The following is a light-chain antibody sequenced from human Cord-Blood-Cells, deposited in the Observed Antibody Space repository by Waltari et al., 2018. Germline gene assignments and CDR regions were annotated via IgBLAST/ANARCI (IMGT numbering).Light chain of an antibody. V-gene: IGLV2-23*01. CDR3: CSYAGSSTLV. CDR2: EGS. Sequence: QSALTQPASVSGSPGQSITISCTGTSSDVGSYNLVSWYQQHPGKAPKLMIYEGSKRPSGVSNRVSGSKSGNTASLTISGLQAEYEADYYCCSYAGSSTLVFGGGTKLTV. J-gene: IGLJ3*02. CDR1: SSDVGSYNL.